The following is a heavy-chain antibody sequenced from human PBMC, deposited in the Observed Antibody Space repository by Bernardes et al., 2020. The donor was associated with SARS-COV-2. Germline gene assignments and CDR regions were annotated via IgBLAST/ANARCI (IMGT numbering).Heavy chain of an antibody. Sequence: GGSLRLSCAASGFSFSSYSMHWVRQAPGKGLEWVSSISSSSGYIYYADSVKGRFTISRDNAKNSLNLQMNSLRGEDTAVYYCARGVNYFGSGSYYNGVDYWGQGTLVTVSS. D-gene: IGHD3-10*01. CDR1: GFSFSSYS. CDR2: ISSSSGYI. CDR3: ARGVNYFGSGSYYNGVDY. J-gene: IGHJ4*02. V-gene: IGHV3-21*01.